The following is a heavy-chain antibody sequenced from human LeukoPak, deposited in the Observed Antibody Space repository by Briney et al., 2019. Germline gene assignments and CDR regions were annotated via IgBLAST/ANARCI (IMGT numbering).Heavy chain of an antibody. V-gene: IGHV1-18*04. J-gene: IGHJ6*03. CDR2: ISAYNGNT. D-gene: IGHD2-8*01. Sequence: ASVKVSCKTSGYTFTGNFMHWVRQAPGQGLEWMGWISAYNGNTNYAQKLQGRVTMTTDTSTSTAYMELRSLRSDDTAVYYCARDGRGYCTNGVCYTNYYYYYMDVWGKGTTVTVSS. CDR1: GYTFTGNF. CDR3: ARDGRGYCTNGVCYTNYYYYYMDV.